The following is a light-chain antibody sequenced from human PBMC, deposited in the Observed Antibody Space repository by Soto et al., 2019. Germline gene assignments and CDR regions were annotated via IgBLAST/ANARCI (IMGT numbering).Light chain of an antibody. V-gene: IGLV2-14*01. Sequence: QSVLTQPASVSGSPGQSITISCTGTNNDVGGYNYVSWYQHHPGKAPKLIIYEVSNRPSGVSSRFSGSKSGNTASLTISGLQADDEADYYCSSYAGSYTWVFGSGTKVTVL. CDR1: NNDVGGYNY. CDR2: EVS. CDR3: SSYAGSYTWV. J-gene: IGLJ1*01.